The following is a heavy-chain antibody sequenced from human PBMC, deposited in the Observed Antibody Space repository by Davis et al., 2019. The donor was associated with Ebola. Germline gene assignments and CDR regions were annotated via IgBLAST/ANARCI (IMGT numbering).Heavy chain of an antibody. Sequence: GGSLKISCVTSGFTFTSYSFNWIRQTPGKGLEWTAHINTRGDTRVYADSVRGRFTISRDDAANSLSLQMDSLKHEDTAVYYCVRDYLFAFDSWGQGTPVTVSS. CDR3: VRDYLFAFDS. V-gene: IGHV3-48*02. CDR1: GFTFTSYS. CDR2: INTRGDTR. D-gene: IGHD3-10*02. J-gene: IGHJ4*02.